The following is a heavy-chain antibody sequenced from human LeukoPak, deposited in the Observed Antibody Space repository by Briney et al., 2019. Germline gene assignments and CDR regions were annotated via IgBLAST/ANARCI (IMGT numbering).Heavy chain of an antibody. D-gene: IGHD2-2*01. CDR1: GGSFSDYY. Sequence: PSETLSLTCAVYGGSFSDYYWSWIGQPPGKGLEWIGEINHSGSTNYNPSLKSRVTISVDTSKNQFSLKLRSVTAADTAVYYCARSPYCSTTSCPFDYWGQGTLVTVSS. CDR3: ARSPYCSTTSCPFDY. V-gene: IGHV4-34*01. CDR2: INHSGST. J-gene: IGHJ4*02.